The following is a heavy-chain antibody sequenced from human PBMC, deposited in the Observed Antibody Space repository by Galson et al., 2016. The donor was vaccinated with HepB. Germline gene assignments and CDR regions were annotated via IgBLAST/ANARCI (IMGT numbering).Heavy chain of an antibody. CDR2: ISASGGVT. V-gene: IGHV3-23*01. CDR1: GFTFYSSA. CDR3: ARQYGGGAHHCDS. J-gene: IGHJ5*01. Sequence: SLRLSCAASGFTFYSSAMSWVRQAPGKGLEWVSAISASGGVTYYADSVKGRFTISRDNAKNLLYLQMNSLRAEDTAVYYCARQYGGGAHHCDSWGHGTLVTVSS. D-gene: IGHD3-16*01.